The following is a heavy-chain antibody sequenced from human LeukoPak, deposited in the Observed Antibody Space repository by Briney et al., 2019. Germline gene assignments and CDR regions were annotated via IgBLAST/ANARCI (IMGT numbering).Heavy chain of an antibody. V-gene: IGHV1-69*04. D-gene: IGHD3-3*01. J-gene: IGHJ4*02. CDR3: AVDFWRSQGFDY. CDR1: GGTFISYA. CDR2: IIPIFGIA. Sequence: SVKVSCKASGGTFISYAISWVRQAPGQGLEWMGRIIPIFGIANYAQEFQGRGTITADKSTSTAYMELSSLRSEDTAVYYCAVDFWRSQGFDYWGQGTLVTVSS.